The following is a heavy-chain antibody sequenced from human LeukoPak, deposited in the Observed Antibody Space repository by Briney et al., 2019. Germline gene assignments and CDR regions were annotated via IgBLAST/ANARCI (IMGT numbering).Heavy chain of an antibody. CDR2: FDPEDGET. CDR3: ATGLRITMIVVVTQFDY. D-gene: IGHD3-22*01. J-gene: IGHJ4*02. V-gene: IGHV1-24*01. Sequence: ASVKVSCKVSGYTLTELSMHWVRQAPGKGLEWMGGFDPEDGETIYAQKFQGRVTMTEDTSTDTAYMELSSLRSEDTAVYYCATGLRITMIVVVTQFDYWGQGTLVTVSS. CDR1: GYTLTELS.